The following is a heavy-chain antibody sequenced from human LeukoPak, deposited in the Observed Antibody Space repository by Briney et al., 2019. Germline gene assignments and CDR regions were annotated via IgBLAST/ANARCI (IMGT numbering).Heavy chain of an antibody. D-gene: IGHD3-22*01. Sequence: PSETLSLTCTVSGGSISSYYWSWLRQPPGKGLEWIGNIYYSGSTNYNPSLKSRVTISVDTSKNQFSLKLSSVTAADTAVYYCTRGSIAYYYMDVWGKGTTVTISS. CDR1: GGSISSYY. J-gene: IGHJ6*03. V-gene: IGHV4-59*01. CDR3: TRGSIAYYYMDV. CDR2: IYYSGST.